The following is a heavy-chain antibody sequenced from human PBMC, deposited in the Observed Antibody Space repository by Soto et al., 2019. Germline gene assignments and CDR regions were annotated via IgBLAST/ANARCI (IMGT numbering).Heavy chain of an antibody. V-gene: IGHV1-69*04. CDR2: IIPILGIA. Sequence: GASVKVSCKASGGTFSSYTISWVRQAPGQGLEWMGRIIPILGIANYAQKFQGRVTITADKSTSTAYMELSSLRSEDTAVYYCARDTGFDSSGYYYIHWGQGTLVTVSS. CDR1: GGTFSSYT. CDR3: ARDTGFDSSGYYYIH. D-gene: IGHD3-22*01. J-gene: IGHJ4*02.